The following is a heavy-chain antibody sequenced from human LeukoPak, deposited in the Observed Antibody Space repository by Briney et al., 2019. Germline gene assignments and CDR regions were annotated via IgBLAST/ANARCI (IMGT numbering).Heavy chain of an antibody. CDR2: IIPIFGTA. J-gene: IGHJ6*02. D-gene: IGHD6-6*01. CDR1: GGTFSSYA. Sequence: SVKVSCKASGGTFSSYAISWVRQTPGQGLEWMGGIIPIFGTANYAQKFQGRVTITADESTSTAYMELSSLRSEDTAVYYCARDRVKDIAARPGEYYYYYYGMDVWGQGTTVTVSS. CDR3: ARDRVKDIAARPGEYYYYYYGMDV. V-gene: IGHV1-69*13.